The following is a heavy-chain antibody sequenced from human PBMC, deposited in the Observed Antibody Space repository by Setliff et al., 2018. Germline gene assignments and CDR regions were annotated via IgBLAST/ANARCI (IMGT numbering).Heavy chain of an antibody. CDR3: TRVTDGLAAPEDY. Sequence: GGSLRLSCAASGFTFSGYAMTWVRQAPGKGLEWVGLIRSKAYGGTTEYAASVKGRFTFSRDDSKSIAYLQMSSLQTEDSALYYCTRVTDGLAAPEDYWGQGTLVTVSS. J-gene: IGHJ4*02. CDR1: GFTFSGYA. CDR2: IRSKAYGGTT. D-gene: IGHD2-15*01. V-gene: IGHV3-49*04.